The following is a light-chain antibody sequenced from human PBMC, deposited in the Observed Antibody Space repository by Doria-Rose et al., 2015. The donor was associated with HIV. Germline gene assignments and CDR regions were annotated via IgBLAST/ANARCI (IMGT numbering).Light chain of an antibody. Sequence: EIVLTQSPLSLSVTPGQPASISCRSSQSLVNSDGKTYLYWYLQKPGQSPQLLIYEVSNRFSGVPDRFSGSGSGTDFTLKISRVEPEDFGIYYCMQTILLPFTFGPGTTVDIK. CDR1: QSLVNSDGKTY. CDR3: MQTILLPFT. J-gene: IGKJ3*01. V-gene: IGKV2D-29*02. CDR2: EVS.